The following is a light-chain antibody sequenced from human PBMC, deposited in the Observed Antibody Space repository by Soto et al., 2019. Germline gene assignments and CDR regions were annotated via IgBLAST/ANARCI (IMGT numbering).Light chain of an antibody. Sequence: DIQMPPFPSSVSASVRDSVTITCRASQSIRNYLNWYQKKPGKAPKLLIYKASSLESGVPSRFSGSGSGTEFNLTISRLQTDEFATYECQLYNSYSYTGGQGT. CDR1: QSIRNY. J-gene: IGKJ2*01. CDR2: KAS. V-gene: IGKV1-5*03. CDR3: QLYNSYSYT.